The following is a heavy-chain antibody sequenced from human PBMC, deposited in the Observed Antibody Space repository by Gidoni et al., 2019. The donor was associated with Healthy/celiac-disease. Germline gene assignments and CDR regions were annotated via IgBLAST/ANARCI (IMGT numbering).Heavy chain of an antibody. J-gene: IGHJ3*02. CDR1: GYTFTGYY. CDR3: ARELGGIVGARVDAFDI. CDR2: INPNSGGT. D-gene: IGHD1-26*01. Sequence: QVQLVQSGAEVKKPGASVKVSCQASGYTFTGYYMPWVRQAPGQGLEWMGWINPNSGGTNYAQKFQGRVTMTRDTSISTAYMELSRLRSDDTAVYYCARELGGIVGARVDAFDIWGQGTMVTVSS. V-gene: IGHV1-2*02.